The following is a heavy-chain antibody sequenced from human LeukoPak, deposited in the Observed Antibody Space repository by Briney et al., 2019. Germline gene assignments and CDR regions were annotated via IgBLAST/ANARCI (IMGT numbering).Heavy chain of an antibody. CDR2: IIPIFGTA. V-gene: IGHV1-69*13. J-gene: IGHJ3*02. CDR3: ARDGNDFWSRNAFDI. D-gene: IGHD3-3*01. Sequence: ASVKVSCKASGGTFSSYAISWVRQAPGQGLEWMGGIIPIFGTANDAQKFQGRVTITADESTSTAYMELSSLRSEDTAVYYCARDGNDFWSRNAFDIWGQGTMVTVSS. CDR1: GGTFSSYA.